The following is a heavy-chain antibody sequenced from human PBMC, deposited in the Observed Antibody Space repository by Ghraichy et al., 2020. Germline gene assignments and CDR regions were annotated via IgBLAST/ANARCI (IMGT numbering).Heavy chain of an antibody. Sequence: GGSLRLSCAASGFTLSNYGMYWVRQAPGKGLEWVAVIWDDGSNKYYVDSVKGRFTISRDNSKNTLYLQMNSLRAEDTAVYYCARARFCNSSSCYASHYNDHGLDVWGQGTTVTVSS. J-gene: IGHJ6*02. V-gene: IGHV3-33*01. CDR2: IWDDGSNK. CDR3: ARARFCNSSSCYASHYNDHGLDV. CDR1: GFTLSNYG. D-gene: IGHD2-2*01.